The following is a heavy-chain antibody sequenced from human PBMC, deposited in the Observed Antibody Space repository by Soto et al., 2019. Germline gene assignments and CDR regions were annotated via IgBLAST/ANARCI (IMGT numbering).Heavy chain of an antibody. J-gene: IGHJ4*02. Sequence: QVQLVQSGGEVKRPGASVKVSCKPSGYTFTNYVIDWVRQAPGQGLEWMGWISPFNGHTKYAQKFQGRVILTTDTSTSTAYMELTSLRFDDTAVYYCARDAGGGSYLAYWGQGTLVTVSS. V-gene: IGHV1-18*01. D-gene: IGHD1-26*01. CDR1: GYTFTNYV. CDR2: ISPFNGHT. CDR3: ARDAGGGSYLAY.